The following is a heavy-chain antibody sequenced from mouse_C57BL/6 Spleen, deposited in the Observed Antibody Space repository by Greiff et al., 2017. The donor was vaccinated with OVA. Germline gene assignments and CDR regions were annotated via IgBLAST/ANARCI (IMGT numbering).Heavy chain of an antibody. D-gene: IGHD2-5*01. CDR1: GFTFSSYG. CDR3: AREDYSNS. V-gene: IGHV5-6*01. Sequence: EVQVVESGGDLVKPGGSLKLSCAASGFTFSSYGMSWVRQTPDKRLEWVATISSGGSYTYYPDSVKGRFTISRDNAKNTLYLQMSSLKSEDTAMYYCAREDYSNSWGQGTTLTVSS. CDR2: ISSGGSYT. J-gene: IGHJ2*01.